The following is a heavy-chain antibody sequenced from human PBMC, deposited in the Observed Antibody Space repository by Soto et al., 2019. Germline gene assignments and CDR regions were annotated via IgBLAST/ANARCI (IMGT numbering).Heavy chain of an antibody. Sequence: SETLSLTCTVSGGSISSGGYYWSWIRQHPGKGLEWIGYIYYSGSTYYNPSLKSRVTISVDTSKNQFSLKLSSVTAADTAVYYCAMWQPLTYYYGMDVWGQGTTVTVSS. J-gene: IGHJ6*02. V-gene: IGHV4-31*03. CDR1: GGSISSGGYY. CDR3: AMWQPLTYYYGMDV. CDR2: IYYSGST. D-gene: IGHD2-21*01.